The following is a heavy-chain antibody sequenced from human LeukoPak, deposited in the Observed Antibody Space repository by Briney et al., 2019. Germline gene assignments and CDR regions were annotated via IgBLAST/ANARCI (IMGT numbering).Heavy chain of an antibody. Sequence: PSETLSLTCTVPGGSISSSSYYWGWIRQPPGKGLEWIGSIYYSGSTYYNPSLKSRVTISVDTSKNQFSLKLSSVTAADTAVYYCARLDIQSIDYWGQGTLVTVSS. CDR2: IYYSGST. J-gene: IGHJ4*02. V-gene: IGHV4-39*01. CDR1: GGSISSSSYY. CDR3: ARLDIQSIDY. D-gene: IGHD3-9*01.